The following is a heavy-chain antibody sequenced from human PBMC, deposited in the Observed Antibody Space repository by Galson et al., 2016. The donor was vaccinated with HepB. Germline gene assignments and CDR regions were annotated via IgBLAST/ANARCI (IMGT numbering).Heavy chain of an antibody. CDR3: ARDSCGGDCYSRSVDAFDI. CDR2: IYHSEST. D-gene: IGHD2-21*02. CDR1: GGSVSGGTYS. J-gene: IGHJ3*02. Sequence: SETLSLTCTVSGGSVSGGTYSWSWIRQPPGKGLEWIGFIYHSESTNYNPSLKSRATISVDMSKNQFSLKLSSVTAADTAVYYCARDSCGGDCYSRSVDAFDIWGQGTMVTVSS. V-gene: IGHV4-61*01.